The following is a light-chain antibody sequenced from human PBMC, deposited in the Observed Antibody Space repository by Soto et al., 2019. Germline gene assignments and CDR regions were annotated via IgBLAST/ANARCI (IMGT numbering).Light chain of an antibody. CDR1: QSVSSN. J-gene: IGKJ4*01. V-gene: IGKV3-15*01. Sequence: EIMMTQSPATLSVSPGERATLSCRASQSVSSNLAWYQQKPGQAPRLLIYSASTGATGLPGRFSGSGSGTEFTLTISSLQSEDFALYYCQQYNNWPLTFGGGTKVDIK. CDR3: QQYNNWPLT. CDR2: SAS.